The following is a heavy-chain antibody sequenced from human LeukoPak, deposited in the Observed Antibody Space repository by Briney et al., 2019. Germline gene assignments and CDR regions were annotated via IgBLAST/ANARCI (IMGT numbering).Heavy chain of an antibody. J-gene: IGHJ3*02. D-gene: IGHD3-3*01. Sequence: GGSLRLSCTTSGFTFRNYGMTWVRQAPGKGLEWVSYISSSSSTIYYADSVKGRFTISRDNAKNSLYLQMNSLRAEDTAVYYCARDSSITIFGVVNGKSAFDIWGQGTMVTVSS. CDR2: ISSSSSTI. CDR1: GFTFRNYG. CDR3: ARDSSITIFGVVNGKSAFDI. V-gene: IGHV3-48*04.